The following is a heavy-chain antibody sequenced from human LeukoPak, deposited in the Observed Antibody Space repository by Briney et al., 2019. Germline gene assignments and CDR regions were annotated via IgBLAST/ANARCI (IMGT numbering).Heavy chain of an antibody. CDR2: INAGNGNT. D-gene: IGHD3-3*01. CDR1: GYTFTSYA. CDR3: ARDRQTYYDFWSGYYTPYCYGMDV. V-gene: IGHV1-3*01. J-gene: IGHJ6*02. Sequence: ASVKVSCKASGYTFTSYAMHWVRQAPGQRLEWMGWINAGNGNTKYSQKFQGRVTITRDTSASTAYMELSSLRSEDTAVYYCARDRQTYYDFWSGYYTPYCYGMDVWGQGTTVTVSS.